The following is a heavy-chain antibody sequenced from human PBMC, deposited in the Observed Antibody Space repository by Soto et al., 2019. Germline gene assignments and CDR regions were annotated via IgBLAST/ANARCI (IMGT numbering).Heavy chain of an antibody. V-gene: IGHV3-33*01. CDR2: IWYDGSNK. CDR1: GFTFSNYG. Sequence: QVQLVESGGGVVQPGRSLRLSCVASGFTFSNYGMHWVRQAPGKGLEWVAVIWYDGSNKYYADSVKGRFTISRDNPKSTLYLHMNSLRAEDTAVYYCAREYYYDSSGTIDYWGQGTLVTVSS. J-gene: IGHJ4*02. CDR3: AREYYYDSSGTIDY. D-gene: IGHD3-22*01.